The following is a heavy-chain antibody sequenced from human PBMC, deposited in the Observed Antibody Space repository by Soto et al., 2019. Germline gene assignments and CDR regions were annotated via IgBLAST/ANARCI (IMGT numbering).Heavy chain of an antibody. CDR2: ISAYNGNT. Sequence: ASVKVSCKASGYTFTSYGISWVRQAPGQGLEWMGWISAYNGNTNYAQKLQGRVTMTTDTSTSTAYMELRRLRSDDTAVYYCERARFLEWLSLPDYWGQGTLFTVSS. CDR3: ERARFLEWLSLPDY. CDR1: GYTFTSYG. D-gene: IGHD3-3*01. V-gene: IGHV1-18*01. J-gene: IGHJ4*02.